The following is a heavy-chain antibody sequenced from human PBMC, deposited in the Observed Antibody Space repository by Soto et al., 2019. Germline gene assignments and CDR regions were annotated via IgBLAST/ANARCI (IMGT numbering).Heavy chain of an antibody. CDR1: GFTFSNAW. Sequence: PGGSLRLSCAASGFTFSNAWMNWVRQAPGKGLEWVGRIKSKTDGGTTDYAAPAKGRFTISRDDSKNTLYLQMNSLKTEDTAVYYCEGEQFTAAGIGDYWGQGTLVTVSS. V-gene: IGHV3-15*07. J-gene: IGHJ4*02. CDR3: EGEQFTAAGIGDY. D-gene: IGHD6-13*01. CDR2: IKSKTDGGTT.